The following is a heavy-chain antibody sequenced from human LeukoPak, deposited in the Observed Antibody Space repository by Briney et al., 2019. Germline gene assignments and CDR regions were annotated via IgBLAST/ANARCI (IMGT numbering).Heavy chain of an antibody. D-gene: IGHD6-19*01. CDR3: AKDPWYSSGWSFFDY. CDR2: ISGSGGST. V-gene: IGHV3-23*01. J-gene: IGHJ4*02. CDR1: GFTFSSYA. Sequence: GGSLRLSCAASGFTFSSYAMRWVRQAPGKGLEWVSAISGSGGSTYYADSVKGRFTISRDNSKNTLYLQMNSLRAEDTAVYYCAKDPWYSSGWSFFDYWGQGTLVTVSS.